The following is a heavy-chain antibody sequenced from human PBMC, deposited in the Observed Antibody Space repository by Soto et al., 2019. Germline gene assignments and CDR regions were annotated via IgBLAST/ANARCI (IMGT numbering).Heavy chain of an antibody. Sequence: SETLSLTCTVSGGSISSYYWSWIRQPPGKGLEWIGYIYYCGSTNYNPPLKSRVTISVDTSKNQFSLKLSSVTAADTAVYYCARLESQSYYFDYWGQGTQVTVSS. D-gene: IGHD3-3*01. CDR1: GGSISSYY. CDR3: ARLESQSYYFDY. V-gene: IGHV4-59*01. J-gene: IGHJ4*02. CDR2: IYYCGST.